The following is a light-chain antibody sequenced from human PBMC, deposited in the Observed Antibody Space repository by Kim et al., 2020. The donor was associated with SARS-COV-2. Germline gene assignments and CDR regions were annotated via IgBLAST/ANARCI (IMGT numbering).Light chain of an antibody. V-gene: IGLV2-18*02. Sequence: GQAVTISCTGTSSDVGSSNRVSWYQQPPGTAPKLIIYEVSNRPSGVPDRFSGSKSGNTASLTISGLQAEDEADYYCCSHTSSSTWVFGGGTKLTVL. CDR1: SSDVGSSNR. CDR2: EVS. CDR3: CSHTSSSTWV. J-gene: IGLJ3*02.